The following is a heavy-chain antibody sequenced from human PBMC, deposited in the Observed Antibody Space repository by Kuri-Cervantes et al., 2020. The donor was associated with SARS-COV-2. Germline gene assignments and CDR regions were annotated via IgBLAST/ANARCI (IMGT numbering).Heavy chain of an antibody. CDR3: ARDMGDVDYSNPPRVFDY. J-gene: IGHJ4*02. V-gene: IGHV3-21*01. D-gene: IGHD4-11*01. Sequence: GESLKISCAASGFTFSSYWMSWVRQAPGKGLEWVSSISSSSSYIYYADSVKGRFTISRDNAKNSLYLQMNSLRAEDTAVYYCARDMGDVDYSNPPRVFDYWGQGTLVTVSS. CDR1: GFTFSSYW. CDR2: ISSSSSYI.